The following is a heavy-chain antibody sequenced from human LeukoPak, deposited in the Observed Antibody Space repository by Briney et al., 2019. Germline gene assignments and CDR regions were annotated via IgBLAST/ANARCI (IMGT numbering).Heavy chain of an antibody. V-gene: IGHV3-23*01. J-gene: IGHJ6*03. CDR2: ISGSGGST. D-gene: IGHD3-16*01. CDR1: GFAFRSFA. Sequence: GGSLRLSCAASGFAFRSFAMSWVRQAPGKGLEWVSAISGSGGSTYYADSVKGRFTISRDNSKNTLYLQMNSLRAEDTAVYYCAKGGAMGYYYYYYMDVWGKGTTVTVSS. CDR3: AKGGAMGYYYYYYMDV.